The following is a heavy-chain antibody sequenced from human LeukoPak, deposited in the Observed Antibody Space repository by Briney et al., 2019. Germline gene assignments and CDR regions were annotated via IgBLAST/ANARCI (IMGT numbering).Heavy chain of an antibody. CDR1: GYSISSGYY. Sequence: SETLSLTCTVSGYSISSGYYWGWIRQPPGKGLEWIGSIYHSGSTYYNPSLKSRVTISVDTSKNQFSLKLSSVTAADTAVYYCARDGRKEPSGWYAVVYYFDYWGQGALVTVSS. CDR3: ARDGRKEPSGWYAVVYYFDY. V-gene: IGHV4-38-2*02. D-gene: IGHD6-19*01. CDR2: IYHSGST. J-gene: IGHJ4*02.